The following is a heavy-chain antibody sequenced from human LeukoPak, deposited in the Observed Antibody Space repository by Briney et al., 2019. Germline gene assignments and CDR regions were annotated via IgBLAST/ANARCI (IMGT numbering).Heavy chain of an antibody. J-gene: IGHJ3*02. CDR1: GFTFSSYW. V-gene: IGHV3-74*01. CDR2: INSDGRMT. Sequence: GGSLILSCAASGFTFSSYWMDWVRQVPGKGLVWVSGINSDGRMTRYAESVKGRFTISRDNAKNTLYLQMSSLRAEDTAVYYCARVGSTDSPHAFDIWGQGTTVTVSS. D-gene: IGHD3-22*01. CDR3: ARVGSTDSPHAFDI.